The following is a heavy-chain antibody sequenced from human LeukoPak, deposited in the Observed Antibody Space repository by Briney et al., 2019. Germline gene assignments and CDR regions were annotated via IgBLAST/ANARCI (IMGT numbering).Heavy chain of an antibody. Sequence: SETLSLTCAVYGGSFSGYYWSWIRQPPGKGLEWIGEINHSGSTNYNPSLKSRVTISVDTSKNQFSLKLSSVTAADTAVYYCARGGEYSSGWYAQYYYYGMDVWGQGTTVTVSS. CDR3: ARGGEYSSGWYAQYYYYGMDV. CDR1: GGSFSGYY. V-gene: IGHV4-34*01. CDR2: INHSGST. J-gene: IGHJ6*02. D-gene: IGHD6-19*01.